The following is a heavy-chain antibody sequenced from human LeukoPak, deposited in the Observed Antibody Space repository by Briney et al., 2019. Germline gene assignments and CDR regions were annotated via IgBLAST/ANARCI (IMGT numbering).Heavy chain of an antibody. CDR2: VYTGGST. Sequence: GGSLRLSCAASGFTVSSDYMSWVRQAPGKGLEWVSVVYTGGSTYYADSVKGRFTISRDNSKNPLCLQMNSLRAEDTAVYYCARYCSDISCYSFDVWGQGTMVTVSS. CDR3: ARYCSDISCYSFDV. V-gene: IGHV3-53*01. D-gene: IGHD2-2*01. J-gene: IGHJ3*01. CDR1: GFTVSSDY.